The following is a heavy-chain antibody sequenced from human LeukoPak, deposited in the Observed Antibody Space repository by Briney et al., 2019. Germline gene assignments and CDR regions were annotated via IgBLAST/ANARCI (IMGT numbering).Heavy chain of an antibody. CDR2: IYPGDSDT. V-gene: IGHV5-51*01. CDR3: ARSSDCGGDCLNWFDP. Sequence: GESLKISCKGSGYSFTSYWIGWVRQMPGKGLEGMGIIYPGDSDTRYSPSFQGQVTISADKSISTAYLQWSSLKASDTAMYYCARSSDCGGDCLNWFDPWGQGTLVTVSS. CDR1: GYSFTSYW. D-gene: IGHD2-21*02. J-gene: IGHJ5*02.